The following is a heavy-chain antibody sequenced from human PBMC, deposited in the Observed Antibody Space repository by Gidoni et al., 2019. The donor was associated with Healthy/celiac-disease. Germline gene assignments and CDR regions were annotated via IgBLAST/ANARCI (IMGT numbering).Heavy chain of an antibody. V-gene: IGHV4-30-2*01. Sequence: QLQLQESGSGLVKPSQTLSLTCAVSGGSISSGGYSWSWIRQPPGKGLEWIGYIYHSGSTYYNPSLKSRVTISVDRSKNQFSLKLSSVTAADTAVYYCAGGYGDRQGYYFDYWGQGTLVTVSS. CDR1: GGSISSGGYS. J-gene: IGHJ4*02. CDR2: IYHSGST. D-gene: IGHD4-17*01. CDR3: AGGYGDRQGYYFDY.